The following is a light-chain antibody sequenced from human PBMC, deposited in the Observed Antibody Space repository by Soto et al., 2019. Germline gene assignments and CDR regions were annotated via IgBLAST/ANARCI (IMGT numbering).Light chain of an antibody. CDR3: SSYTSSSHSV. CDR2: EVS. J-gene: IGLJ1*01. Sequence: QSALTQPASVSGSPGQSITISCTGTSSDVGGYNYVSWYQQHPGKAPKLMIYEVSNRPSGVSNRCSGSKSGNTASLTISGLQAEDEADYYCSSYTSSSHSVFGTGTKVTVL. CDR1: SSDVGGYNY. V-gene: IGLV2-14*01.